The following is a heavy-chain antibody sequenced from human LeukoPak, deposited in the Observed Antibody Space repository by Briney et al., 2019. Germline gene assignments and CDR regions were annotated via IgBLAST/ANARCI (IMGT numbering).Heavy chain of an antibody. J-gene: IGHJ4*02. CDR1: GFTFSSYG. V-gene: IGHV3-30*02. CDR2: IRYDGSNK. CDR3: AKDSLVIVVVPAAMDY. D-gene: IGHD2-2*01. Sequence: GGSLRLSCAASGFTFSSYGMHWVRQAPGKGLEWVAFIRYDGSNKYYADSVKGRFTISRDNSKNTLYLQMNSLRAEDTAVYYCAKDSLVIVVVPAAMDYWGQGTLVTVSS.